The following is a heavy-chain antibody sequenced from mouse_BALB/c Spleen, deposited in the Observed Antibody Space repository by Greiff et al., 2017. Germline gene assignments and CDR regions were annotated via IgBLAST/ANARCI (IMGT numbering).Heavy chain of an antibody. V-gene: IGHV7-3*02. CDR3: ARVFYYYGSSYGWYFDV. Sequence: EVKLMESGGGLVQPGGSLRLSCATSGFTFTDYYMSWVRQPPGKALEWLGFIRNKANGYTTEYSASVKGRFTISRDNSQSILYLQMNTLRAEDSATYYCARVFYYYGSSYGWYFDVWGAGTTVTVSS. CDR1: GFTFTDYY. CDR2: IRNKANGYTT. J-gene: IGHJ1*01. D-gene: IGHD1-1*01.